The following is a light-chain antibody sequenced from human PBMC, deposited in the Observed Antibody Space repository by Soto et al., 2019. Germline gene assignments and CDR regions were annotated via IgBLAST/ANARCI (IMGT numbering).Light chain of an antibody. J-gene: IGKJ1*01. Sequence: EIVLTQSPGTLSLSPGERATLSCRASQSVSSSYLAWYQQKPGQAPGLLIYGASSRATGIPDRFSGSGSGTDFTLTISRLESEDFAVYYCQHYGSSWTFGQGTKVEIK. CDR1: QSVSSSY. CDR3: QHYGSSWT. V-gene: IGKV3-20*01. CDR2: GAS.